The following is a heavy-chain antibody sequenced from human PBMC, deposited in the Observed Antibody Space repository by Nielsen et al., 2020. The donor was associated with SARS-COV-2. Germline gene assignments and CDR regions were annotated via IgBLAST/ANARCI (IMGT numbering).Heavy chain of an antibody. Sequence: SLKISCAASGFTFDDYAMHWVRQAPGKGLEWVSGISWNSGSIGYADSVKGRFTISRDNAKNSLYLQMNSLRAEDTALYYCAKMEGYFDLWGRGTLVTVSS. V-gene: IGHV3-9*01. D-gene: IGHD3-3*01. CDR3: AKMEGYFDL. J-gene: IGHJ2*01. CDR1: GFTFDDYA. CDR2: ISWNSGSI.